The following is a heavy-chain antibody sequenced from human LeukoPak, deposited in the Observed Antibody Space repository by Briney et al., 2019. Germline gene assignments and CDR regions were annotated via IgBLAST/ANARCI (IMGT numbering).Heavy chain of an antibody. CDR1: GFTFRCYG. CDR3: ARGASGYSYG. V-gene: IGHV3-74*01. J-gene: IGHJ4*02. Sequence: GGSLRLSCAASGFTFRCYGMHWVRQAPGKGLVWVSRINSDGSTTSYADSVKGRFTISRDNAKNTLYLQMNSLRAEDTAVYYCARGASGYSYGWGQGTLVTVSS. CDR2: INSDGSTT. D-gene: IGHD5-18*01.